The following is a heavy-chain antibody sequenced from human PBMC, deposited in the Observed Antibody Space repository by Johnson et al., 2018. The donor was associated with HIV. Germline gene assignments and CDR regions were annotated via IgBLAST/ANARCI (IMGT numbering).Heavy chain of an antibody. V-gene: IGHV3-30*02. J-gene: IGHJ3*02. Sequence: QVQLVESGGGVVQPGGSLRLSCAASGFTFSSYGMHWVRQAPGKGLEWVAFIRYDGSEKYYVDSVKGRFTISRYNAKKSMYLQMNSLRAEDTAVYYCARVQAAGVVRPFDIWGQGTMVTVSS. CDR2: IRYDGSEK. CDR1: GFTFSSYG. D-gene: IGHD2-21*01. CDR3: ARVQAAGVVRPFDI.